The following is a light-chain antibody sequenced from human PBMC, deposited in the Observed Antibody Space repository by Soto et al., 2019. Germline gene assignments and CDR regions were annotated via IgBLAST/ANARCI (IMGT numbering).Light chain of an antibody. CDR3: QQHISWPLT. J-gene: IGKJ4*01. Sequence: EIVLTQSPATLSLSPGERATLSCRASQSVTNSLAWYQQKPGQAPRLLVYDASNRATGIPTRFSGSGSGTDFTLTISNLETEDFAVYYCQQHISWPLTFGGGTKV. V-gene: IGKV3-11*01. CDR1: QSVTNS. CDR2: DAS.